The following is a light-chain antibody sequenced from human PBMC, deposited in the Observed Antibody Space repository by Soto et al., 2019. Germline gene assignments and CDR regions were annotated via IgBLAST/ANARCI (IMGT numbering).Light chain of an antibody. CDR3: QQYDNWPWT. V-gene: IGKV3-15*01. J-gene: IGKJ1*01. CDR1: QSVSNN. CDR2: GAS. Sequence: EIVMTQSPATLSVSPGERATLSCRASQSVSNNLAWYQQKPGQAPRLLIYGASTRATGIPARFSGGGSGSEFTLTSSSLQSDVCAVYDCQQYDNWPWTSGQGNKVDIK.